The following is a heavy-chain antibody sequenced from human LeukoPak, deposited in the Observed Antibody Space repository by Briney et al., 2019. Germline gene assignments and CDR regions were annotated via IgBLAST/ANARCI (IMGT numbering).Heavy chain of an antibody. Sequence: GASVKVSCKASGYTFTSYGISWVRQAPGQGLEWMEWISAYNGNTNYAQKLQGRVTMTTDTSTSTAYMELRSLRPDDTAVYYCARDRIQLWSGYWYFDLWGRGTLVTVSS. CDR3: ARDRIQLWSGYWYFDL. J-gene: IGHJ2*01. V-gene: IGHV1-18*04. CDR1: GYTFTSYG. CDR2: ISAYNGNT. D-gene: IGHD5-18*01.